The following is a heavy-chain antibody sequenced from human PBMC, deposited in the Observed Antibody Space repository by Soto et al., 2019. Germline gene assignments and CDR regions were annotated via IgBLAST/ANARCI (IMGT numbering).Heavy chain of an antibody. CDR3: AKSRLRWESTMRLATLDY. CDR2: ISGSGGST. V-gene: IGHV3-23*01. Sequence: GGSLRLSCAASGFTFSSYAMSWVRQAPGKGLEWVSAISGSGGSTYYADSVKGRFTISRDNSKNTLYLQMNSLRAEDTAVYYCAKSRLRWESTMRLATLDYCGPGPLVTVSS. D-gene: IGHD3-22*01. J-gene: IGHJ4*02. CDR1: GFTFSSYA.